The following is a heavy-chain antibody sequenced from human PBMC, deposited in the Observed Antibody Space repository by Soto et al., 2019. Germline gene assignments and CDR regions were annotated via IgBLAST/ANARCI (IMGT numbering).Heavy chain of an antibody. CDR2: IIGSGGST. D-gene: IGHD2-2*01. V-gene: IGHV3-23*01. CDR1: GFTFSSYA. CDR3: APEPLGYCSSTSCYPEIDY. J-gene: IGHJ4*02. Sequence: GGSLRLSCAASGFTFSSYAMSWVRQAPGKGLEWVSAIIGSGGSTYYADSVKGRFTISRDNSKNTLYLQMNSLRAEDTAVYYCAPEPLGYCSSTSCYPEIDYWGQGTLVTVSS.